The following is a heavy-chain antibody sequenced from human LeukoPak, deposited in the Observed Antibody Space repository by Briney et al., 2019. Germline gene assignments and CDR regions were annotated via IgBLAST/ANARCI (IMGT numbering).Heavy chain of an antibody. D-gene: IGHD6-13*01. V-gene: IGHV3-53*01. J-gene: IGHJ4*02. CDR2: IYNDGST. CDR3: ARDFGSWLE. CDR1: GFTVSSNH. Sequence: GGSLRLSCAASGFTVSSNHMNWVRQAPGKGLEWVSIIYNDGSTYYADSVKGRFTISRDNSKNTLYLQMNSLRAEDTAVYYCARDFGSWLEWGQGTLVTVSS.